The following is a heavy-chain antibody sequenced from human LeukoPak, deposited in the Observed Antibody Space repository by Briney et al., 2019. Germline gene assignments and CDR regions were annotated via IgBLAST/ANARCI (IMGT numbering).Heavy chain of an antibody. CDR2: ISSSSSYI. Sequence: KPGGSLRLSCAASGFTFSSYSMNWVRPAPGKGLEWVSSISSSSSYIYYADSVKGRFTISRDNAKNSLYLQMNSLRAEDTAVYYCASKERKAAAANGSYWGQGTLVTVSS. D-gene: IGHD6-13*01. V-gene: IGHV3-21*01. J-gene: IGHJ4*02. CDR3: ASKERKAAAANGSY. CDR1: GFTFSSYS.